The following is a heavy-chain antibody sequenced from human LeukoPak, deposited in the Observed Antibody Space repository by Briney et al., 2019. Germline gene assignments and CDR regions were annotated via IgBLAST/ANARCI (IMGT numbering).Heavy chain of an antibody. CDR1: GFTFSSYA. D-gene: IGHD3-22*01. CDR2: ISYDGSNK. J-gene: IGHJ4*02. Sequence: GGSLRLSCAASGFTFSSYAMHWVRQAPGKGLEWVAVISYDGSNKYYADSVKGRFTISRDNSKNTLYLQMNSLRAEDTAVYYCASANYYDSSGQLWGIRGGYYFDYWGQGTLVTVSS. V-gene: IGHV3-30-3*01. CDR3: ASANYYDSSGQLWGIRGGYYFDY.